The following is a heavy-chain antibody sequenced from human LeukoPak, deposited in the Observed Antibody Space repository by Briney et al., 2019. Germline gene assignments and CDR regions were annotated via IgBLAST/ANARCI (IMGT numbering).Heavy chain of an antibody. CDR3: AKDWARFGSSGYYYYDY. CDR1: GFTFSSYG. D-gene: IGHD3-22*01. CDR2: IRYDGSNK. J-gene: IGHJ4*02. Sequence: GGSLRLSCAASGFTFSSYGMHWVRQAPGKGLEWVAFIRYDGSNKYYADSVKGRFTISRDNSKNTLYLQMNSLRAEDTAVYYCAKDWARFGSSGYYYYDYWGQGTLVTVSS. V-gene: IGHV3-30*02.